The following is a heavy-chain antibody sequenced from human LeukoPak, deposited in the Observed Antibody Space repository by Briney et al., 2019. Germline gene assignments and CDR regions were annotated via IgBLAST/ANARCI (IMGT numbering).Heavy chain of an antibody. CDR2: ISYDGSNK. CDR1: GFTFSSYA. CDR3: ATSGSASGTLRGRSDY. J-gene: IGHJ4*02. Sequence: GRSLRLSCAASGFTFSSYAMHWVRQAPGKGLEWVAVISYDGSNKYYADSVKGRFTISRDNSKNTLYLQMNSLRAEDTAVYYCATSGSASGTLRGRSDYWGQGTLVTVSS. D-gene: IGHD6-13*01. V-gene: IGHV3-30*04.